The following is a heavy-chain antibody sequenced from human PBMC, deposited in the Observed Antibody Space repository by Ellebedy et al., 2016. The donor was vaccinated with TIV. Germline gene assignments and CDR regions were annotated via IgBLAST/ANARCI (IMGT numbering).Heavy chain of an antibody. J-gene: IGHJ4*02. Sequence: MPSETLSLTCTVSGDSMIPYYWHWIRQTPGKGLEWIGYIYFSGTTMYNPSLKSRITISVDTSTNQFPLDVSSVTAADTAVYYCARGLPVAGRNQFDYWGQGTLVTVSS. D-gene: IGHD6-19*01. CDR2: IYFSGTT. CDR1: GDSMIPYY. CDR3: ARGLPVAGRNQFDY. V-gene: IGHV4-59*01.